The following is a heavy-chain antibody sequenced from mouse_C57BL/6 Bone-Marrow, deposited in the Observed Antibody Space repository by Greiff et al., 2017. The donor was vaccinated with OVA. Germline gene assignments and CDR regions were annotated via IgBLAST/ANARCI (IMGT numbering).Heavy chain of an antibody. D-gene: IGHD1-1*01. V-gene: IGHV14-1*01. CDR1: GFTIKDYY. J-gene: IGHJ2*01. Sequence: EVQLQQSGAELVRPGASVKLSCTASGFTIKDYYMHWVKQRPEQGLEWIGRIDPEAGDTEYAPKFQGKATMTADTSSNTAYLQLSSLTSENPAVEYCTTHYYDSPTGFDDWGQGTTLTVSS. CDR3: TTHYYDSPTGFDD. CDR2: IDPEAGDT.